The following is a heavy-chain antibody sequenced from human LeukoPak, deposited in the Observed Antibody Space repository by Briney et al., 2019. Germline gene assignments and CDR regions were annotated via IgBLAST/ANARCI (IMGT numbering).Heavy chain of an antibody. V-gene: IGHV3-9*01. CDR3: AALSGYCSGGSCFQRFGP. J-gene: IGHJ5*02. CDR1: GFTFDDYA. CDR2: ISWNSGSI. D-gene: IGHD2-15*01. Sequence: GGSLRLSCAASGFTFDDYAMHWVRHAPGKGLEWVSGISWNSGSIGYADSVKGRFTISRDNAKNSLYLQMNSLRAEDTALYYCAALSGYCSGGSCFQRFGPWGQGTLVTVSS.